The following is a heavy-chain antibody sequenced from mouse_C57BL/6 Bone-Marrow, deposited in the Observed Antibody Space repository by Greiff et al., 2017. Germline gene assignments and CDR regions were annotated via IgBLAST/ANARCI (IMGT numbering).Heavy chain of an antibody. V-gene: IGHV1-53*01. CDR1: GYTFTSYW. D-gene: IGHD1-1*01. CDR3: ARWSYYYGCGSAWFAY. J-gene: IGHJ3*01. CDR2: INPTNGGT. Sequence: QVQLQQPGTELVKPGASVKLSCKASGYTFTSYWMHWVKQRPGQGLEWIGNINPTNGGTNYNEKFKSKATLTVDKSSSTAYMQLSSLTSEDSAVYYCARWSYYYGCGSAWFAYWGQGTLVTVSA.